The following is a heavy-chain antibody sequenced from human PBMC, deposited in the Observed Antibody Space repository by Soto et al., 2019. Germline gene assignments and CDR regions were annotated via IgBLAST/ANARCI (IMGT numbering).Heavy chain of an antibody. CDR2: IYYGGST. D-gene: IGHD7-27*01. V-gene: IGHV4-59*08. Sequence: WTWIRQPPGKGLEWIAFIYYGGSTNYNPSLKSRVPISVDTSKNQFSLNLNSVTAADTAVYYCARPGRDWGSLEYWGQGTRVTVSS. J-gene: IGHJ4*02. CDR3: ARPGRDWGSLEY.